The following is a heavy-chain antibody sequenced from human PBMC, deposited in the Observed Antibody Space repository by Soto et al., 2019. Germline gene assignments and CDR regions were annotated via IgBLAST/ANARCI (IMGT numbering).Heavy chain of an antibody. D-gene: IGHD3-22*01. CDR3: ARDPEYDGSGYYFDY. CDR1: GFTFSSYG. J-gene: IGHJ4*02. Sequence: AGRSLRLSYAAAGFTFSSYGVHWVRQAPGKGLEWVAVISYDGSNKYYADSVKGRFTISRDNAENSLYLQMSSLRAEDTAVYYCARDPEYDGSGYYFDYWGQGTLVTVSS. CDR2: ISYDGSNK. V-gene: IGHV3-30*03.